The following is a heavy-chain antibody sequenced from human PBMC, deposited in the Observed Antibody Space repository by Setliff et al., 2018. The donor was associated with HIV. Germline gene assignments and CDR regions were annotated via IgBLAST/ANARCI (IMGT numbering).Heavy chain of an antibody. CDR1: GYYFTTFW. Sequence: PGESLKISCQGSGYYFTTFWIAWVRQMPGKGLEWMGFIYPGDSHTTYSPSFQGQVTMLVDTSENHFTLKLTSVTAADTAMYYCTRGIGGIGYYPDYWGQGTLVTVSS. V-gene: IGHV5-51*01. CDR3: TRGIGGIGYYPDY. J-gene: IGHJ4*02. CDR2: IYPGDSHT. D-gene: IGHD3-22*01.